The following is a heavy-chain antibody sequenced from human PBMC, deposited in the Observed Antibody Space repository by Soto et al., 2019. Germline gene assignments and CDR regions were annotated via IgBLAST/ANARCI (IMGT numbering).Heavy chain of an antibody. J-gene: IGHJ4*02. CDR2: IWYDGSNK. V-gene: IGHV3-33*01. D-gene: IGHD3-22*01. CDR1: GFTFSKYG. Sequence: QVQLVESGGGVVQPGRSLRLSCAASGFTFSKYGMHWVRQAPGKGLEWVAVIWYDGSNKYYADSVKGRFTISRDNSKNTLYLQMNSLRAEDTAVYYCARDGTDSGYFNYWGQGTLVTVSS. CDR3: ARDGTDSGYFNY.